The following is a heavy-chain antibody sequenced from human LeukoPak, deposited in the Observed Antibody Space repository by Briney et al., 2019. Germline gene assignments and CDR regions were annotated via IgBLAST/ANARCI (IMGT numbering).Heavy chain of an antibody. CDR2: INPSGGST. CDR3: ARGTSYDGYGDYDYGYYFDY. Sequence: ASVKVSCKASGYTFTSYYMHWVRQAPGQGLEWMGIINPSGGSTSYAQKFQGRVTMTRDTSTSTVYMELSSLRSEDTAVYYCARGTSYDGYGDYDYGYYFDYWGQGTLVTVSS. V-gene: IGHV1-46*01. CDR1: GYTFTSYY. D-gene: IGHD4-17*01. J-gene: IGHJ4*02.